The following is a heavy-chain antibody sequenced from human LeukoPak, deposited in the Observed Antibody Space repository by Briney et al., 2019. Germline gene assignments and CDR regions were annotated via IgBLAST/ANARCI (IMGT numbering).Heavy chain of an antibody. V-gene: IGHV4-59*12. Sequence: SETLSLTCTVSGGSISSYYWSWIRQPPGKGLEWIGYIYYSGSTNYNPSLKSRVTISVDRSKNQFSLNLSSVTAADTAVYYCARVSDCSGGSCYSDWFDPWGQGTLVTVSS. CDR3: ARVSDCSGGSCYSDWFDP. CDR2: IYYSGST. J-gene: IGHJ5*02. D-gene: IGHD2-15*01. CDR1: GGSISSYY.